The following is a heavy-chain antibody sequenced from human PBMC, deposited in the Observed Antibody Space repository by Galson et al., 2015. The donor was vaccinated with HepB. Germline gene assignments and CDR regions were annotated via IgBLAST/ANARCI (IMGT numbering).Heavy chain of an antibody. D-gene: IGHD3-22*01. CDR2: ISVDSGKI. CDR1: GYSFTSHG. Sequence: SVKVSCKASGYSFTSHGISWVRQVPGQGLEWMAWISVDSGKIKCAQKVQDRVTLTTDTSTSTAYMEVRSLRSDDTAVYYCAREASLYRGDSNGYYLDYWGQGTQVTVSS. J-gene: IGHJ4*02. V-gene: IGHV1-18*04. CDR3: AREASLYRGDSNGYYLDY.